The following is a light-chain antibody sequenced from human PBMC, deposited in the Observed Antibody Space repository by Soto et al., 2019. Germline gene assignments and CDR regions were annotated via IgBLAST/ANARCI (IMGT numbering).Light chain of an antibody. CDR1: QSVSSN. CDR2: GAS. Sequence: EIVMTQSPATLSVSPGERATLSCRALQSVSSNLAWYQQKPAQPPSLPLHGASTRATGSPARLSGSGSGTEFTLTLSRLQSEDFAVYYCQQYNNWPQTFGPGTQVDIK. J-gene: IGKJ1*01. V-gene: IGKV3-15*01. CDR3: QQYNNWPQT.